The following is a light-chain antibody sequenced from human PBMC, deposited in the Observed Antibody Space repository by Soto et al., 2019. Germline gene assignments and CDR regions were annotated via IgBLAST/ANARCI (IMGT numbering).Light chain of an antibody. J-gene: IGLJ1*01. CDR2: EVS. CDR1: SSDVGGYNY. CDR3: DSYTSSRAYV. V-gene: IGLV2-14*01. Sequence: QSVLTQPASVSGSPGQSLSISCNGTSSDVGGYNYVSWYQQQAGKAPKLIIHEVSNRPSGVSNRFSGSKSGNTASLTISGLQAEDEADYYCDSYTSSRAYVFGIGTKVTVL.